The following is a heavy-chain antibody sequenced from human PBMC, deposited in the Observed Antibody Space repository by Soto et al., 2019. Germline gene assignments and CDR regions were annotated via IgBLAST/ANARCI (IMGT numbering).Heavy chain of an antibody. Sequence: HPGGSLRLSCAASGFTFSSYDMHWVRQPTGKGLEWVSAIGTAGDTYYAGSVKGRFTISRENAKNSLYLQMNSLRAEDTAVYYCAREQPTSEPAVGALDYWGQGTLVTVSS. CDR2: IGTAGDT. CDR3: AREQPTSEPAVGALDY. J-gene: IGHJ4*02. D-gene: IGHD6-19*01. CDR1: GFTFSSYD. V-gene: IGHV3-13*01.